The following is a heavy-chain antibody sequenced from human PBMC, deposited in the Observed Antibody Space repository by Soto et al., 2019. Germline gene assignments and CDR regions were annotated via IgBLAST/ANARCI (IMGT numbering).Heavy chain of an antibody. D-gene: IGHD4-4*01. Sequence: QVQLVESGGGVVQPGRSLRLSCAASGFTFSSYGMHWVRLAPGKGLEWVAVIWYDGSNKYYADSVKGRITISRDNSKNPLYLQMNSLRAEDTAVYYCASWRLQGFDPWGQGTLVTVSS. CDR1: GFTFSSYG. J-gene: IGHJ5*02. V-gene: IGHV3-33*01. CDR3: ASWRLQGFDP. CDR2: IWYDGSNK.